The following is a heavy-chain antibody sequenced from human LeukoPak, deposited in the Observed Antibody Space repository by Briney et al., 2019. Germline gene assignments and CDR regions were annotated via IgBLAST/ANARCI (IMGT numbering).Heavy chain of an antibody. CDR1: GFTVSSNY. D-gene: IGHD6-13*01. V-gene: IGHV3-53*01. CDR2: IYSGGST. J-gene: IGHJ4*02. CDR3: AKDRVSELAAAASDY. Sequence: GGSLRLSCAASGFTVSSNYMSWVRQAPGKGLEWVSVIYSGGSTYYADSVKGRFTISRDNSKNTLYLQMNSLRAEDTAVYYCAKDRVSELAAAASDYWGQGTLVTVSS.